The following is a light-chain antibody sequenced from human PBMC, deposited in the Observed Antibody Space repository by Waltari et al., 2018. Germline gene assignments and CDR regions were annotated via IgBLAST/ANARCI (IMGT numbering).Light chain of an antibody. CDR1: QSVSRA. CDR3: QHYVRLPVT. CDR2: GAS. J-gene: IGKJ1*01. V-gene: IGKV3-20*01. Sequence: EIVLTQSPGTLPLSPGERVTLSCRAIQSVSRALAWYQQKPGQAPRLLIYGASSRATGIPDRFSGSGSGTDFSLTISRLEPEDFAVYYCQHYVRLPVTFGQGTKVEIK.